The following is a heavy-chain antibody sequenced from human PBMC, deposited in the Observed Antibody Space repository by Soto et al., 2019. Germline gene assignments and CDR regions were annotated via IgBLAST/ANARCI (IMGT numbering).Heavy chain of an antibody. D-gene: IGHD5-18*01. J-gene: IGHJ6*04. Sequence: ASVKVSCKASGYTFTSYGISWVRQAPGQGLEWMGWISAYNGNTNYAQKLQGRVTMTTDTSTSTAYMELRSLRSDDTAVYYCARIPPTYGYLSPPLAPMDVWGKGTTVTVSS. CDR2: ISAYNGNT. CDR3: ARIPPTYGYLSPPLAPMDV. V-gene: IGHV1-18*01. CDR1: GYTFTSYG.